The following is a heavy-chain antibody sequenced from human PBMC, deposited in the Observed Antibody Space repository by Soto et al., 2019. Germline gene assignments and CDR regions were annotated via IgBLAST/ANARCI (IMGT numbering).Heavy chain of an antibody. D-gene: IGHD6-13*01. CDR2: ISYDGSNK. CDR3: ARDQGHMGSSSYFDY. Sequence: ESGGGVVQPGRSLRLSCAASGFTFSSYAMHWVRQAPGKGLEWVAVISYDGSNKYYADSVKGRFTISRDNSKNTLYLQMNSLRAEDTAVYYCARDQGHMGSSSYFDYWGQGTLVTVSS. J-gene: IGHJ4*02. CDR1: GFTFSSYA. V-gene: IGHV3-30-3*01.